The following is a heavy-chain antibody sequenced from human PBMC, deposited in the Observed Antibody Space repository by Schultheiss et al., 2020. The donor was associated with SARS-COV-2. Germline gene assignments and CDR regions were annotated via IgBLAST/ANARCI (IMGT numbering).Heavy chain of an antibody. D-gene: IGHD6-6*01. Sequence: GGSLRLSCAASGFTFSSYAMSWVRQAPGKGLEWVSSISSSSSYIYYADSVKGRFTISRDNAKNSLYLQMNSLRAEDTAVYYCARGGGVGAARPDWFDPWGQGTLVTVSS. V-gene: IGHV3-21*01. J-gene: IGHJ5*02. CDR3: ARGGGVGAARPDWFDP. CDR1: GFTFSSYA. CDR2: ISSSSSYI.